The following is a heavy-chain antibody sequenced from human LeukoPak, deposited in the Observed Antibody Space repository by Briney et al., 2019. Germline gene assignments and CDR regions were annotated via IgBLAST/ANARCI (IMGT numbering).Heavy chain of an antibody. CDR3: ARVSPNSSDSPYYYYYYMDV. D-gene: IGHD3-22*01. J-gene: IGHJ6*03. V-gene: IGHV3-7*01. CDR1: GFTFSSYW. Sequence: GGSLRLSCAASGFTFSSYWMSWVRQAPGKGLEWVANIKQDGSEKYYVGSVKGRFTISRDNAKNSLYLQMNSLRAEDTAVYYCARVSPNSSDSPYYYYYYMDVWGKGTTVTVSS. CDR2: IKQDGSEK.